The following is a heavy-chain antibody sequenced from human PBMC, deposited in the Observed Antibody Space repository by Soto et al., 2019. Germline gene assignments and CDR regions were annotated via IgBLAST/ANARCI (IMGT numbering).Heavy chain of an antibody. CDR3: AKALGGYIYFDY. J-gene: IGHJ4*02. CDR2: ISGSGGST. V-gene: IGHV3-23*01. CDR1: GFTFSSYA. D-gene: IGHD5-12*01. Sequence: GSLRLSCAASGFTFSSYAMSWVRQAPGKGLEWVSAISGSGGSTYYADSVKGRFTISRDNSKNTLYLQMNSLRAEDTAVYYCAKALGGYIYFDYWGQGTLVTVSS.